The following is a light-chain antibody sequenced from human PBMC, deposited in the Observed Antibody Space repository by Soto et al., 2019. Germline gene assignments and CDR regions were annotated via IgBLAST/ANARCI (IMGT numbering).Light chain of an antibody. Sequence: EVVLTHSPGTLSLSPGERATLSCRASQSVRDNYLAWYQQKPGQAPGLPIYRVSNRATGIPDRFSGSGSGSDFTLTISRLEPEDFVVYYRQQYGDSPATFGQGTRLEIK. CDR3: QQYGDSPAT. CDR1: QSVRDNY. CDR2: RVS. V-gene: IGKV3-20*01. J-gene: IGKJ5*01.